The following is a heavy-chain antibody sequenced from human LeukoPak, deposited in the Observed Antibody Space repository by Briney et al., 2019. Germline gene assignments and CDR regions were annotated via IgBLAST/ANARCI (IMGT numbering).Heavy chain of an antibody. CDR2: TSGSGGST. J-gene: IGHJ5*02. CDR1: GFTFSSYA. CDR3: ARDRGFCSGGSRYNSFDP. Sequence: PGGSLRLSCAASGFTFSSYAMSWVRQAPAKGLEWVSTTSGSGGSTYYADSVKGRFTISRDNSRNTLSVQMNSLRADDTAVYFCARDRGFCSGGSRYNSFDPWGQGTLVTVSS. D-gene: IGHD2-15*01. V-gene: IGHV3-23*01.